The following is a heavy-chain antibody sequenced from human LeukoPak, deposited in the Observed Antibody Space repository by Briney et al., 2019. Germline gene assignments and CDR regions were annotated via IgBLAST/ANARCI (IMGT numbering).Heavy chain of an antibody. Sequence: PSENLSLTCAVSGYSIRSGYYWGWIRQPPGKGLEWIGSIYHSGSTYYNPSLKSRVTISVDTSKNQFSLKLSSVTAADTAVYYCARAGDYVESILNWFDPWGQGTLVTVSS. V-gene: IGHV4-38-2*01. CDR3: ARAGDYVESILNWFDP. CDR2: IYHSGST. D-gene: IGHD4-17*01. J-gene: IGHJ5*02. CDR1: GYSIRSGYY.